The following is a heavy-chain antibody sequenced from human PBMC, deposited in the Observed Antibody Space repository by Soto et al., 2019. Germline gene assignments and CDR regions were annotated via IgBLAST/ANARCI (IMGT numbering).Heavy chain of an antibody. Sequence: QVQLVQSGAEVKKPGASVKVSCKASGYTFTSYGISWVRQAPGQGLEWMGWISAYNGNTNYAQKLXGXVXXPTDTSTSTAYMELRSLRSDDTAVYYCARDDSSGYYKVCDYGGQGTLVTVSS. V-gene: IGHV1-18*01. CDR3: ARDDSSGYYKVCDY. CDR2: ISAYNGNT. D-gene: IGHD3-22*01. CDR1: GYTFTSYG. J-gene: IGHJ4*02.